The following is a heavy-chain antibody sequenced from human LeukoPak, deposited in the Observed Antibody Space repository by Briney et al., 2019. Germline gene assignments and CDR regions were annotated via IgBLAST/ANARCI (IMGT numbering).Heavy chain of an antibody. Sequence: PSETLSLTCTVSGGSISTISYFWTWIRQPPGKGLEWIGTIYYSGSTYYNPSLTSRVTISVDTSKNQFSLKLSSVTAADTAVYYCARHKDYYYSYMDVWGKGTTVTISS. J-gene: IGHJ6*03. CDR3: ARHKDYYYSYMDV. CDR1: GGSISTISYF. CDR2: IYYSGST. V-gene: IGHV4-39*01.